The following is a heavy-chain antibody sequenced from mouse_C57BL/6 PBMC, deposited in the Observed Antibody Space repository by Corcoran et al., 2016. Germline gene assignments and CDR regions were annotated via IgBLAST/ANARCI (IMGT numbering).Heavy chain of an antibody. CDR2: INPNNGGT. D-gene: IGHD2-3*01. Sequence: EVQLQQSGPELVKPGASVKISCKASGYTFTDYYMNWVKQSHGKSLEWIGDINPNNGGTSYNQKFKGKATLTVDKSSSTAYMKLRSLTSEDSAVYYCARDGYHYAMDYWGQGTSVTVSS. V-gene: IGHV1-26*01. J-gene: IGHJ4*01. CDR3: ARDGYHYAMDY. CDR1: GYTFTDYY.